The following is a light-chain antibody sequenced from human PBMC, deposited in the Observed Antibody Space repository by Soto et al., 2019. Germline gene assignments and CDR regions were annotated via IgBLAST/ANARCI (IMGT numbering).Light chain of an antibody. V-gene: IGLV2-8*01. J-gene: IGLJ1*01. CDR1: SSDVGGYNY. CDR3: SSYAGSNDFV. Sequence: QSVLTQPPSASGSPGQSVTISCTGTSSDVGGYNYASWYQQHPGRAPKLMIYEVTKRPSGVPDRFSGSKSGNTASLTVSGLQAEDEADYYCSSYAGSNDFVFGTGTQLTVL. CDR2: EVT.